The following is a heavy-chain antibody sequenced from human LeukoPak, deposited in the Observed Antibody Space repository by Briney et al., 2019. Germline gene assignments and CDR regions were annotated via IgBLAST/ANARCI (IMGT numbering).Heavy chain of an antibody. CDR1: GYTFTSYG. V-gene: IGHV1-69*05. CDR3: ARGSGEDWFDP. CDR2: IIPAFRTT. Sequence: GASVKVSCKASGYTFTSYGITWVRQAPGQGLEWLGGIIPAFRTTHYAQKLQGRVTITTDESSRTVYITLTSLIYEDTAIYYCARGSGEDWFDPWGQGTLVTVSS. J-gene: IGHJ5*02.